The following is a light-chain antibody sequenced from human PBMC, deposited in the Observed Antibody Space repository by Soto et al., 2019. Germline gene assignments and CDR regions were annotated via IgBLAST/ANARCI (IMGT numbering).Light chain of an antibody. CDR2: DAS. Sequence: DIQMTQSPSSLSASVGDRVTITFRASQSISIYLNWYQQKPGKAPKVVIYDASSLESGVPSRFSGSGSGTEFILTINSLQPDDFATYCCQHYGGMWAFGQGTKVDI. CDR1: QSISIY. CDR3: QHYGGMWA. J-gene: IGKJ1*01. V-gene: IGKV1-5*01.